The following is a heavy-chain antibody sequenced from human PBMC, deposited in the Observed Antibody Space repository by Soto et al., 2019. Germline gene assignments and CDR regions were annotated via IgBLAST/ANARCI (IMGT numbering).Heavy chain of an antibody. CDR3: ARGSILGWLTHYYYYGMDV. D-gene: IGHD3-3*01. CDR2: IWYDGSNK. Sequence: GGSLRLSCPASGFTFSSYGMHWVRQAPGKGLEWVAVIWYDGSNKYYADSVKGRFTISRDNSKNTLYLQMNSLRAEDTAVYYCARGSILGWLTHYYYYGMDVWGQGT. V-gene: IGHV3-33*01. J-gene: IGHJ6*02. CDR1: GFTFSSYG.